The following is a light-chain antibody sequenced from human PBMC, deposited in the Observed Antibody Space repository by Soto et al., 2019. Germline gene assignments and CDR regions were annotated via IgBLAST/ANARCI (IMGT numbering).Light chain of an antibody. J-gene: IGKJ1*01. CDR3: QQYYSYSWT. CDR2: AAS. V-gene: IGKV1-8*01. Sequence: AIRMTQSPSSFSASTGERVTMTCRASQGISSYLAWYQQKPGKAPKLLIYAASTLQSGVPSRFSGSGSGTDFTLTISCLQSEDFATYYCQQYYSYSWTFGQGTKVDIK. CDR1: QGISSY.